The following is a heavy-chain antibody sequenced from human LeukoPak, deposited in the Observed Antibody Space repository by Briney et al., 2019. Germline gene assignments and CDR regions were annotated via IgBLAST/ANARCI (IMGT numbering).Heavy chain of an antibody. D-gene: IGHD1-26*01. CDR1: GFTFSSYW. Sequence: PGGSLRLSCAASGFTFSSYWMSWVRQAPGKGLEWVANIKQDGSEKYYVDSVKGRFTISRDNAKDSLYLQMNSLRAEDTAVYYXXRDKIVGATYFDYWGQGTLVTVSS. V-gene: IGHV3-7*01. J-gene: IGHJ4*02. CDR2: IKQDGSEK. CDR3: XRDKIVGATYFDY.